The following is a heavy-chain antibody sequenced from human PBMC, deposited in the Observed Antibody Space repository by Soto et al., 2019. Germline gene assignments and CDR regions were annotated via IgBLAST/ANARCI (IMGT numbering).Heavy chain of an antibody. D-gene: IGHD3-3*01. CDR1: GGSISSDGYS. V-gene: IGHV4-30-2*01. CDR2: IYHSGST. Sequence: SETLSLTCAVSGGSISSDGYSWSWIRQPPGKGLEWIGYIYHSGSTYYNPSLKSRVTISVDRSKNQFSLKLSSVTAADTAVYYCARVSLRSPNWFDPWGQGTLVTVSS. J-gene: IGHJ5*02. CDR3: ARVSLRSPNWFDP.